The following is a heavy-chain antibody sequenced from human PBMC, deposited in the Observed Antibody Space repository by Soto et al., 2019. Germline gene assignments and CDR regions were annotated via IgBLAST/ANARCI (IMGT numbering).Heavy chain of an antibody. CDR3: ARGVQVWPKPDYYYYGMDV. Sequence: GESLKISCKGSGYSFTSYWISWVRQMPGKGLEWMGRIDPSDSYTNYSPSFQGHVTISADKSISTAYLQWSSLKASDTAMYYCARGVQVWPKPDYYYYGMDVWGQGTTVTVSS. J-gene: IGHJ6*02. CDR2: IDPSDSYT. V-gene: IGHV5-10-1*01. D-gene: IGHD5-18*01. CDR1: GYSFTSYW.